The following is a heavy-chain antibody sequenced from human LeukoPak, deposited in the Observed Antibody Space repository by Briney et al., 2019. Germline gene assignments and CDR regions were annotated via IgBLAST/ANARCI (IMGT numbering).Heavy chain of an antibody. V-gene: IGHV3-74*01. CDR3: AQVYSSGWSEGFDY. CDR1: GFTFSSYW. D-gene: IGHD6-19*01. Sequence: GGSLRLSCAASGFTFSSYWMHWVRQAPGKGLVWVSRINSDGSSTSYADSVKVRFTISRDNAKNTLYLQMNSLRAEDTAVYYCAQVYSSGWSEGFDYWGQGTLVTVSS. J-gene: IGHJ4*02. CDR2: INSDGSST.